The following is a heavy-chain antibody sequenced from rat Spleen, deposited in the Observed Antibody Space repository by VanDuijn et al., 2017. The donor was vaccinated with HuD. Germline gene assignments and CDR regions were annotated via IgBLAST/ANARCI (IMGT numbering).Heavy chain of an antibody. D-gene: IGHD1-1*01. J-gene: IGHJ2*01. CDR3: TTVGY. CDR1: GYALNRSG. CDR2: IWGNGNT. Sequence: QVQLKESGPGLVQPSQTLSLTCSVSGYALNRSGVNWVRQPPGKGLEWMGGIWGNGNTDYNSALESRLSISKDTSKSQVFLKMNSLQTEDTAIYFCTTVGYWGQGLMVTVSS. V-gene: IGHV2-13*01.